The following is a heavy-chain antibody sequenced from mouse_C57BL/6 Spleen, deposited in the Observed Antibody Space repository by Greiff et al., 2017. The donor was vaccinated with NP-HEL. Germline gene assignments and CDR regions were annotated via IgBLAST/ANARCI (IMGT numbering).Heavy chain of an antibody. CDR1: GFSLTSYG. CDR3: ARNGNSWFAY. Sequence: VKVVESGPGLVQPSQSLSITCTVSGFSLTSYGVHWVRQSPGKGLEWLGVIWSGGSTDYNAAFISSLSISKDNSKSQVFFKMNSLQADDTAIYYCARNGNSWFAYWGQGTLVTVSA. V-gene: IGHV2-2*01. D-gene: IGHD2-1*01. J-gene: IGHJ3*01. CDR2: IWSGGST.